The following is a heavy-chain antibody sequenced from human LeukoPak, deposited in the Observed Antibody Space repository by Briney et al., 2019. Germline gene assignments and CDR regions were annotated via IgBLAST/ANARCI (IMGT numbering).Heavy chain of an antibody. J-gene: IGHJ4*02. CDR2: IYSGGST. Sequence: PGGSLRLSCAASGFTVSSNYMSWVRQAPGKGLEWVSVIYSGGSTYYADSVKGRFTISRDNSKNTLYLQMNSLRAEDTAVYHCARAPGKAVAGSLDYWGQGTLVTVSS. D-gene: IGHD6-19*01. CDR1: GFTVSSNY. V-gene: IGHV3-66*01. CDR3: ARAPGKAVAGSLDY.